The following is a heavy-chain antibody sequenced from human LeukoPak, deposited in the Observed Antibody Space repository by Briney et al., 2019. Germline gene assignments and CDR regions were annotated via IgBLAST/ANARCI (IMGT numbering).Heavy chain of an antibody. CDR3: ARGPTPYKGAFDI. CDR1: GGSFSGYY. Sequence: SETLSLTCAVYGGSFSGYYWSWIRQPPGKGLEWIGEINHSGSTNYNPSLKSRVTISVDTSKDQFSLKLSSVTAADTAVYYCARGPTPYKGAFDIWGQGTMVTVSS. J-gene: IGHJ3*02. CDR2: INHSGST. D-gene: IGHD5-24*01. V-gene: IGHV4-34*01.